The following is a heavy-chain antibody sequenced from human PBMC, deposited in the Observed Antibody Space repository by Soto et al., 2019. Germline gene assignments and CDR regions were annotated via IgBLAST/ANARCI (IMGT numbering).Heavy chain of an antibody. CDR3: ARDARTRVATNHDAFDI. D-gene: IGHD5-12*01. CDR2: IYYSGST. V-gene: IGHV4-31*03. J-gene: IGHJ3*02. CDR1: GGSMSSGGYY. Sequence: QVQLQESGPGLVKPSQTLSLTCTVSGGSMSSGGYYWSWIRQHPGKGLEWIGYIYYSGSTYYNPSLKSRVTISVDTSKNQFSLKLSSVTAADTAVYYCARDARTRVATNHDAFDIWGQGTMVTVSS.